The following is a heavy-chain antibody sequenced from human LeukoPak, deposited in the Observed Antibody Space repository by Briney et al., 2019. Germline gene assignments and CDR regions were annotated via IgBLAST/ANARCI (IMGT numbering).Heavy chain of an antibody. D-gene: IGHD1-26*01. V-gene: IGHV4-59*01. J-gene: IGHJ6*03. Sequence: SETLSLTCTVSGGSISSYYWSWIRQPPGKGLEWIGYIYYSGSTNYNPSLKSRVTISVDTSKNQFSLKLSSVTAADTAVYYCARGWGATKDWGYYYYYYYMDVWGKGTTVTISS. CDR1: GGSISSYY. CDR2: IYYSGST. CDR3: ARGWGATKDWGYYYYYYYMDV.